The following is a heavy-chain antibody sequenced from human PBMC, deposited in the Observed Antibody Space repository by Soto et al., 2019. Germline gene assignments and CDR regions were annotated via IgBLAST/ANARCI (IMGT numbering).Heavy chain of an antibody. Sequence: GSLRLSCAASGFTFSYYGLHWVRHAPGKGLEWVAGISYDGSNRYYGDSVKGRFSISRDNPNNTLYLQMNSLRDEDTAVYYCAKGGRIPTSSVDYWGQGTLVTVSS. CDR1: GFTFSYYG. CDR2: ISYDGSNR. D-gene: IGHD2-2*01. V-gene: IGHV3-30*18. CDR3: AKGGRIPTSSVDY. J-gene: IGHJ4*02.